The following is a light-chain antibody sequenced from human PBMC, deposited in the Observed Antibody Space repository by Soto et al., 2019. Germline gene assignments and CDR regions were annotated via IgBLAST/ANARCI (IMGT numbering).Light chain of an antibody. CDR1: SGSVSTSHY. CDR2: NIE. CDR3: MLCVATGVWV. V-gene: IGLV8-61*01. J-gene: IGLJ3*02. Sequence: QAVVTQEASLSVSPGGTVTLTCSLNSGSVSTSHYPSWYQQTPGQPPRTLILNIESRPSGVPERFSGTIIGRRAALTITGAQSEDESDYYCMLCVATGVWVFGGGTKVTVL.